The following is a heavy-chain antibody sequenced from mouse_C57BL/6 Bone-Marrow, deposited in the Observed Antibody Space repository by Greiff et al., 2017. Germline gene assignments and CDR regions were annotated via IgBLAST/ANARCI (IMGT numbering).Heavy chain of an antibody. CDR2: ISSGGGYT. Sequence: EVQLMESGGDLVKPGGSLKLSCAASGFTFSSYGMSWVRQTPDKRLEWVATISSGGGYTYYPDSVKGRFTISRDNAKNTLYLQMSSLKSEDTAMYYCASLYYYGSSYYWYFDVWGKGTTVTVSS. CDR1: GFTFSSYG. J-gene: IGHJ1*03. D-gene: IGHD1-1*01. CDR3: ASLYYYGSSYYWYFDV. V-gene: IGHV5-6*01.